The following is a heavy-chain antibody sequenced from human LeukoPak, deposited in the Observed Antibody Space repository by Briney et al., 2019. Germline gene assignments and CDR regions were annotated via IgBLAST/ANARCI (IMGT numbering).Heavy chain of an antibody. Sequence: PSETLSLTCTVSGGSISSYYWSGIRQPPGKGLEWIGYIYYSGSTNYNPSLKSRVTISVDTSKNQFSLKLSSVTAADTAVYYCARGTGTTAYWGQGTLVTVSS. CDR1: GGSISSYY. J-gene: IGHJ4*02. V-gene: IGHV4-59*01. D-gene: IGHD1-1*01. CDR3: ARGTGTTAY. CDR2: IYYSGST.